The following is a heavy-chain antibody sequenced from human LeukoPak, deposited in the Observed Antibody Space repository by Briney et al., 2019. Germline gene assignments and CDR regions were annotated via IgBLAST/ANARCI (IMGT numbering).Heavy chain of an antibody. J-gene: IGHJ3*02. CDR3: AKEMEGDYYYDSSGYYSPAFDI. CDR2: ISGSGGST. Sequence: PGGSLRLSCAASGFTFSSYAMSWVRQAPGKGLEWVSAISGSGGSTYYADSVKGRFTISRDNSKNTLYLQMNSLRAEDTAVYYCAKEMEGDYYYDSSGYYSPAFDIWGQGTMVTVSS. CDR1: GFTFSSYA. V-gene: IGHV3-23*01. D-gene: IGHD3-22*01.